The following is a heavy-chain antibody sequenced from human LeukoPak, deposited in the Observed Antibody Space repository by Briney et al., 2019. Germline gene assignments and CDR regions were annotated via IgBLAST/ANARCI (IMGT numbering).Heavy chain of an antibody. V-gene: IGHV3-30*02. J-gene: IGHJ4*02. D-gene: IGHD3-10*01. CDR3: ARDGGSESYAFDY. Sequence: GGSLRLSCAASGFTFSKYGFHWVRQAPGKGLEWVAFISDSGGDKWFGDSVKGRFTISRDKSKNTVNLQMSSLRVEDTALYYCARDGGSESYAFDYWGQETLVTVSS. CDR2: ISDSGGDK. CDR1: GFTFSKYG.